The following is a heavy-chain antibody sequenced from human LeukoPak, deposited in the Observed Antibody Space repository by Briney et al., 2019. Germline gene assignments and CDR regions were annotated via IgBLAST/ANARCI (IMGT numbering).Heavy chain of an antibody. CDR3: AKQYYSSGSYYPAFDY. CDR2: IKQDGSEK. V-gene: IGHV3-7*01. CDR1: GFTFSSYW. J-gene: IGHJ4*02. Sequence: GGPLRLSCAASGFTFSSYWMSWVRQAPGKGLDWVANIKQDGSEKYYVDSVKGRFTISRDNAKNSLYLQMNSLRAEDTAVYYCAKQYYSSGSYYPAFDYWGQGTLVTVSS. D-gene: IGHD3-10*01.